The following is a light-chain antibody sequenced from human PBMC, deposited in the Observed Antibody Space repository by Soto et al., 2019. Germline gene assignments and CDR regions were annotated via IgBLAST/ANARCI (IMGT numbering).Light chain of an antibody. Sequence: EIVLTQSPATLSLSPGERATLSCRASQSVSSYLAWYQQKPGQAPRLLTYDASNRATGVPARFSGSGSGTDFSLTISSLEPEDFAVYYCQQRNSWPPYTFGQGTKVEIK. CDR3: QQRNSWPPYT. V-gene: IGKV3-11*01. CDR1: QSVSSY. J-gene: IGKJ2*01. CDR2: DAS.